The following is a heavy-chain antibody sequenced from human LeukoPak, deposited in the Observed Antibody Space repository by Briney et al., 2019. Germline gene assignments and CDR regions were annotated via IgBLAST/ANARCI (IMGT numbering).Heavy chain of an antibody. D-gene: IGHD2-15*01. CDR3: ARGLGGYCSGGSCRPHNWFDP. CDR2: INHGGST. V-gene: IGHV4-34*01. CDR1: GGSFSGYY. J-gene: IGHJ5*02. Sequence: PSETLSLTCAVYGGSFSGYYWSWIRQPPGKGLEWIGEINHGGSTNYNPSLKSRVTISVDTSKNQFSLKLSSVTAADTAVYYCARGLGGYCSGGSCRPHNWFDPWGQGTLVTVSS.